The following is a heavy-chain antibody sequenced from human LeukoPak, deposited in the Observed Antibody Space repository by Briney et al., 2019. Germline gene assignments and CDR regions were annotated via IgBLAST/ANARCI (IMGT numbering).Heavy chain of an antibody. D-gene: IGHD5-18*01. Sequence: GGSLRLSCAASGFTFSSYAMRWVRQAPGKGLEWVSGISGSGGSTYYADSVKGRFTISRDNSKNTLYLQMNSLRAEDTGVYYCATDYTAMAQFDYWGQGTLVTVSS. J-gene: IGHJ4*02. CDR2: ISGSGGST. CDR3: ATDYTAMAQFDY. V-gene: IGHV3-23*01. CDR1: GFTFSSYA.